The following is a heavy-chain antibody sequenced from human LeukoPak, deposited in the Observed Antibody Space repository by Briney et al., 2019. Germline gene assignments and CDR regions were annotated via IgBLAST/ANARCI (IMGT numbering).Heavy chain of an antibody. CDR2: INHSGST. Sequence: SETLSLTCAVYGGSFSGYYWSWIRQPPGKGLEWIGEINHSGSTNYNPSLKSRVTISVDTSKNQFSLKLSSVTAADTAVYYCATGGGTIFGVPFDYWGQGTPVTVSS. CDR3: ATGGGTIFGVPFDY. V-gene: IGHV4-34*01. CDR1: GGSFSGYY. D-gene: IGHD3-3*01. J-gene: IGHJ4*02.